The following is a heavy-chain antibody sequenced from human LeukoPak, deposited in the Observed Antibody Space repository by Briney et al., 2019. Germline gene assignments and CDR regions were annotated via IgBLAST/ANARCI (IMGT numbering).Heavy chain of an antibody. CDR2: ISYDGSNK. CDR3: AREYILAAVDMASYSYYGMDV. CDR1: GFTFSSYA. D-gene: IGHD6-13*01. J-gene: IGHJ6*02. V-gene: IGHV3-30-3*01. Sequence: GGSLRLSCAASGFTFSSYAMHWVRQAPGKGLEWVAVISYDGSNKYYADSVKGRFTISRDNSKNTLYLQMNSLRAEDTAVYCCAREYILAAVDMASYSYYGMDVWGQGTTVTVSS.